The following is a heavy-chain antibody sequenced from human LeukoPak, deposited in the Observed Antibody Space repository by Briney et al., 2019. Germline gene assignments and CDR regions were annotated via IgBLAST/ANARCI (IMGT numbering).Heavy chain of an antibody. CDR1: GFTFSSYA. V-gene: IGHV3-23*01. CDR3: AKGSRFLEWLFLDY. J-gene: IGHJ4*02. Sequence: PGGSLRLSCAASGFTFSSYAMSWVRQAPGKGLEWVSAISGSGGSTYYADSVKGRFTISRDNSKNTLYLQMNSLRAEDTAVYYCAKGSRFLEWLFLDYWGQGTLVTVSS. D-gene: IGHD3-3*01. CDR2: ISGSGGST.